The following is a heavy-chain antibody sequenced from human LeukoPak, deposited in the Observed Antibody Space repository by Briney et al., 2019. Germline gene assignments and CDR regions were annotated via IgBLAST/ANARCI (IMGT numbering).Heavy chain of an antibody. CDR2: MHPDSGNT. CDR1: GYTFTSYD. D-gene: IGHD4-17*01. J-gene: IGHJ4*02. Sequence: ASVKVSCKASGYTFTSYDINWVRQATGQGLEWMGWMHPDSGNTGYARKFQGRVTMTRNTSISTAYMELSSLRSEDTAVYYCARGFSTVTTKKTQDYWGQGTLVTVSS. V-gene: IGHV1-8*01. CDR3: ARGFSTVTTKKTQDY.